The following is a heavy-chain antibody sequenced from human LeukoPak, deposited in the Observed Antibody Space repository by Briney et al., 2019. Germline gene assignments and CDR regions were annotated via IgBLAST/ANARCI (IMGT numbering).Heavy chain of an antibody. CDR2: IYPGDSDT. V-gene: IGHV5-51*01. CDR3: ARADQFLWLGDARRPYYYGLDV. CDR1: GYSFPGYW. Sequence: GESLRISCKGSGYSFPGYWIGWVRQIPGKGLEWMGIIYPGDSDTRYSPSFQGQVTISADKSTRTAYLQWSSLKTSDTAMYYCARADQFLWLGDARRPYYYGLDVWGQGTSATVSS. D-gene: IGHD3-10*01. J-gene: IGHJ6*02.